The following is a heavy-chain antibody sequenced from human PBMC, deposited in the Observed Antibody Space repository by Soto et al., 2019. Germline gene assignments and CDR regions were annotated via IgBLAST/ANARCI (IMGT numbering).Heavy chain of an antibody. Sequence: GGSLRLSCAASGFTISNSYMTWVRQAPGKGLEWVSVIYTGGSAYYADSVKGRSTISRDASKNTLYLQVNSLRAEDTAVYYCAKDQEGFTIFRFDYWGQGTLVTVSS. CDR2: IYTGGSA. D-gene: IGHD3-9*01. V-gene: IGHV3-53*01. CDR3: AKDQEGFTIFRFDY. CDR1: GFTISNSY. J-gene: IGHJ4*02.